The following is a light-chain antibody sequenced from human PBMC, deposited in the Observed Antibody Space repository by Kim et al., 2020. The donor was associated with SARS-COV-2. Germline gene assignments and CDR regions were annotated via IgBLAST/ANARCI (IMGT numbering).Light chain of an antibody. CDR3: QQYYSVPLT. J-gene: IGKJ4*01. V-gene: IGKV1-NL1*01. CDR2: TPS. Sequence: SASVGDRVTLTCRASQGISNSLVWYQHKSGKAPNLLLYTPSTLHSGVPSRFSGSGSGTDYTLTISSLQPEDFATYYCQQYYSVPLTFGGGTKLEI. CDR1: QGISNS.